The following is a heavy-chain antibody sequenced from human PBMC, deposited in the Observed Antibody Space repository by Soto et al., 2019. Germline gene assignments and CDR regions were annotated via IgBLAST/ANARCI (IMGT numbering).Heavy chain of an antibody. CDR2: IYSGGST. CDR3: ASENHNSSSWAYFQH. V-gene: IGHV3-66*01. Sequence: EVQLVESGGGLVQPGGSLRLSCAASGFTVSSNYMSWVRQAPGKGLEWVSVIYSGGSTYYADSVKGRFTISRDNSKNTLYLQMNSLRAEDTAVYYCASENHNSSSWAYFQHWGQGTLVTVSS. CDR1: GFTVSSNY. D-gene: IGHD6-13*01. J-gene: IGHJ1*01.